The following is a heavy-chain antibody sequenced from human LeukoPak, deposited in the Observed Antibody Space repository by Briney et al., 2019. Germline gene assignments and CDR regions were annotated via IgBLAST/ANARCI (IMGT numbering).Heavy chain of an antibody. J-gene: IGHJ4*02. V-gene: IGHV5-51*01. Sequence: GESLKISCKGSGYTFTNYWIGWVRQMPGKGLEWMGIIYPGDSATKYSPSFQGQVTISADKSISTAYLQWSSLRASDTAMYYCARASSTWSNDYWGQGALVTVSS. CDR3: ARASSTWSNDY. D-gene: IGHD6-13*01. CDR1: GYTFTNYW. CDR2: IYPGDSAT.